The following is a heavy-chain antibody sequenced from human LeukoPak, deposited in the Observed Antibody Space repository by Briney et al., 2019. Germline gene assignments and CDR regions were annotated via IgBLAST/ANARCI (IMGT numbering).Heavy chain of an antibody. D-gene: IGHD6-13*01. CDR3: ARSYRIAAAGTDFDY. Sequence: SGPALVKPTQTLTLTCTFSGFSLSTSGMRVSWIRQPPGKALEWLARIDWDDDKFYSTSLKTRLTISKDTSKNQVVLTMTNMAPVDTATYYCARSYRIAAAGTDFDYWGQRTLVTVSS. J-gene: IGHJ4*02. CDR2: IDWDDDK. V-gene: IGHV2-70*04. CDR1: GFSLSTSGMR.